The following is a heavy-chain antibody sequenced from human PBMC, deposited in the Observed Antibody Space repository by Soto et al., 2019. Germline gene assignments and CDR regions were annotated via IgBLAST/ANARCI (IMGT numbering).Heavy chain of an antibody. CDR2: MNPNSGNT. D-gene: IGHD3-22*01. CDR1: GYTFTSYD. Sequence: ASVKVSCKASGYTFTSYDINWVRQATGQGLEWMGWMNPNSGNTGYAQKFQVRVTMTRNTSISTAYMELSSLRSEDTAVYYCARGRGHYYDSSGYYYYYGMDVWGQGTTVTVSS. CDR3: ARGRGHYYDSSGYYYYYGMDV. V-gene: IGHV1-8*01. J-gene: IGHJ6*02.